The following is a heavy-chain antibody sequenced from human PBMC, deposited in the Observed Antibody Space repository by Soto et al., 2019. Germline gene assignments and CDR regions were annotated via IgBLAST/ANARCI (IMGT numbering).Heavy chain of an antibody. CDR1: GYTFTSYY. CDR3: ARGSVGITMVRGVIIPGETLDY. Sequence: QVQLVQSGAEVKKPGASVKVSCKASGYTFTSYYMHWVRQAPGQGLEWMGIINPSGGSTSYAQKFQGRVTMTRDTSTSTVYMELSSLRSEDTAVYYCARGSVGITMVRGVIIPGETLDYWGQGTLDTVSS. J-gene: IGHJ4*02. V-gene: IGHV1-46*03. CDR2: INPSGGST. D-gene: IGHD3-10*01.